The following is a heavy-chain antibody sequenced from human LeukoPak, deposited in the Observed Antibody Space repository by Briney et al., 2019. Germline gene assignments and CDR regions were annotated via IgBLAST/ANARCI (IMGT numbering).Heavy chain of an antibody. CDR1: GGSFSGYY. Sequence: PSETLSLTCAVYGGSFSGYYWSWIRQPPGKGLEWIGEINHSGSTNYNPSLKSRVTISVDTSKNQFSLKLSSVTAADTAVYYCARERSGLVTAPRSFDYWGQGTLVTVSS. CDR3: ARERSGLVTAPRSFDY. CDR2: INHSGST. J-gene: IGHJ4*02. V-gene: IGHV4-34*01. D-gene: IGHD2-21*02.